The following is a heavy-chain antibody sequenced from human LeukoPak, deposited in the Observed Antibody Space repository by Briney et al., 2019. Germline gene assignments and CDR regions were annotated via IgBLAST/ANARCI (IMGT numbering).Heavy chain of an antibody. D-gene: IGHD2-2*01. J-gene: IGHJ5*02. V-gene: IGHV1-2*02. CDR3: AGDYCSSTSCYGGWFDP. CDR1: GYTFTGYY. Sequence: ASVKVSCKASGYTFTGYYMRWVRQAPGQGLEWMGWINPNSGGTNYAQKFQGRVTMTRDTSISTAYMGLSRLRSDDTAVYYCAGDYCSSTSCYGGWFDPWGQGTLVTVSS. CDR2: INPNSGGT.